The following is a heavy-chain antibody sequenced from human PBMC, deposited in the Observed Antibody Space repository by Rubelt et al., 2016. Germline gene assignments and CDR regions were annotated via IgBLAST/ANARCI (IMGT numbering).Heavy chain of an antibody. CDR2: INHSGST. J-gene: IGHJ5*02. CDR3: ARGLARAAAAPRRLWFDP. Sequence: QVQLQQWGAGLLKPSETLSLTCAVYGGSFSGYYWSWIRQPPGKGLEWIGEINHSGSTNYNPSLKSRVTTCGDTSNNQFSLERSSVTAADTAVYYCARGLARAAAAPRRLWFDPWGQGTLVTVSS. CDR1: GGSFSGYY. D-gene: IGHD6-13*01. V-gene: IGHV4-34*01.